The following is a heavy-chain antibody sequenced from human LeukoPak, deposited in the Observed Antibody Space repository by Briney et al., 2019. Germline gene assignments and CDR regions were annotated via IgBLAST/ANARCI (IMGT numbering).Heavy chain of an antibody. J-gene: IGHJ4*02. CDR1: GYTFTGYY. CDR3: ARDSGYSGYDPFDY. V-gene: IGHV1-2*02. CDR2: INPNSGGT. D-gene: IGHD5-12*01. Sequence: ASVKVSCKASGYTFTGYYMHWVRQAPGQGLEWMGWINPNSGGTNYAQKFQGRVTMTRDTSISTAHMELSRLRSDDTAVYYCARDSGYSGYDPFDYWGQGTLVTVSS.